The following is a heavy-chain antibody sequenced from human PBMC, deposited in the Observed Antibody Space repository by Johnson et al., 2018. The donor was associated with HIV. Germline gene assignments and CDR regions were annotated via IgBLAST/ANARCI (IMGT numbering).Heavy chain of an antibody. V-gene: IGHV3-30*04. CDR3: AREGWLLYAFDI. Sequence: VQLVESGGGVVQPGRSLRLSCAASGFTFSTYAMHWVRQAPGKGLEWVTVISYDGSNKYYADSVKGRFTISRDNSKNTVYIQMNSLRAEDTAVYYCAREGWLLYAFDIWGQGTMVTVSS. CDR1: GFTFSTYA. D-gene: IGHD5-12*01. CDR2: ISYDGSNK. J-gene: IGHJ3*02.